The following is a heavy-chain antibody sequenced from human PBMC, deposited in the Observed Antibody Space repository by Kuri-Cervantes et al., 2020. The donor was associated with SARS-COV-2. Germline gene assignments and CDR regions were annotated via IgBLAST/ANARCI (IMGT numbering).Heavy chain of an antibody. V-gene: IGHV4-34*01. CDR1: GGSFSGYY. CDR2: INHSGST. Sequence: ESLKISCAVYGGSFSGYYWSWIRQPPGKGLEWIGEINHSGSTNYNPSLKSRVTISVDTSKNQFSLKLSSVTAADTAVYYCARTLGSDTAMDYPYYYYGMDVWGQGTTVTVSS. CDR3: ARTLGSDTAMDYPYYYYGMDV. D-gene: IGHD5-18*01. J-gene: IGHJ6*02.